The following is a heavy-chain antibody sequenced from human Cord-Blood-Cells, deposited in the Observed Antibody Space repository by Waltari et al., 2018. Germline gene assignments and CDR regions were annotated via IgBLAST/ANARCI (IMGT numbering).Heavy chain of an antibody. Sequence: QVQLVQSGAEVKKLGSSVKVSCKASGGTFGSYAISWVRQALGQGLEWMGGIIPIFGTANYAQKFQGRVTITADESTSTAYMELSSLRSEDTAVYYCARVGHSSSTPENLFDYWGQGTLVTVSS. D-gene: IGHD6-6*01. J-gene: IGHJ4*02. V-gene: IGHV1-69*01. CDR2: IIPIFGTA. CDR3: ARVGHSSSTPENLFDY. CDR1: GGTFGSYA.